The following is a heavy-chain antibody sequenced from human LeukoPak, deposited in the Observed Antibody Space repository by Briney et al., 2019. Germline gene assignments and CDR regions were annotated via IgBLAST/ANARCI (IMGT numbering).Heavy chain of an antibody. CDR2: IYTRGST. J-gene: IGHJ3*02. V-gene: IGHV4-4*07. Sequence: SETLSLTCTVSGGSINNYYWSWIRQPAGKGLEWIGRIYTRGSTNYNPSLKSRVTMSVDTSKNQFSLKLSSVTTADTAVYYCARGRYCSADICSGGDAFDIWGQGTMVSVSS. CDR3: ARGRYCSADICSGGDAFDI. D-gene: IGHD2-15*01. CDR1: GGSINNYY.